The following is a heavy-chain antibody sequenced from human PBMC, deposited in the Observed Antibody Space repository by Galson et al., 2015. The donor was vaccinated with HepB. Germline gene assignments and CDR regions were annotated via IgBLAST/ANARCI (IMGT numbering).Heavy chain of an antibody. CDR1: GFTFSSYG. Sequence: SLRLSCAASGFTFSSYGMHWVRQAPGKGLEWVAFIRYDGSNKYYADSVKGRFTISRDNSKNTLYLQMNSLRAEDTAVYYCASVPTTYGSGSYYLPDWGQGTLVTVSS. CDR3: ASVPTTYGSGSYYLPD. V-gene: IGHV3-30*02. CDR2: IRYDGSNK. D-gene: IGHD3-10*01. J-gene: IGHJ4*02.